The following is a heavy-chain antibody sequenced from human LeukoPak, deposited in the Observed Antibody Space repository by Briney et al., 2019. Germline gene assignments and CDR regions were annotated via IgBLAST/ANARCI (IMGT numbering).Heavy chain of an antibody. CDR1: GGSISSYY. Sequence: SETLSLTCTVSGGSISSYYWSWIRQPAGKGLEWIGRIYTSGSTNYNPSLKSRVTISVDTSKNQFSLKLSSVTAADTAVYYCARDLKLGEYYMDVWGKGTTVTVSS. V-gene: IGHV4-4*07. CDR2: IYTSGST. CDR3: ARDLKLGEYYMDV. J-gene: IGHJ6*03. D-gene: IGHD7-27*01.